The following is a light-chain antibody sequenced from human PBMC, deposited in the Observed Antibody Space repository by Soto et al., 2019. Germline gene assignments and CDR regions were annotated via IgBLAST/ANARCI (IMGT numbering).Light chain of an antibody. V-gene: IGKV3-15*01. CDR1: QSVGKY. J-gene: IGKJ4*01. Sequence: EIVMTQSPATLSLSPGERATLSCRASQSVGKYLVWYQQKPGQAPRLLIYDASTRATGISGSFSGSGSGTEFTLTISSLQSEDFAVYYCQQYNRWPLTFGGGTKVDIK. CDR2: DAS. CDR3: QQYNRWPLT.